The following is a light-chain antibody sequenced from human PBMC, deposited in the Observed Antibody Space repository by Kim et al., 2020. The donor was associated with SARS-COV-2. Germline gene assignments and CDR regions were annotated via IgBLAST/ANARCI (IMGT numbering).Light chain of an antibody. V-gene: IGKV3-20*01. CDR1: QSVSNRY. J-gene: IGKJ1*01. Sequence: SPGARPTHTCRAGQSVSNRYLAWYQQKPGQAPRLLIYAATTRATGIPDRFSGSGSGTDFTLAISRLEPEDSAVYYCQQYDNLPRTFGQGTKVDIK. CDR2: AAT. CDR3: QQYDNLPRT.